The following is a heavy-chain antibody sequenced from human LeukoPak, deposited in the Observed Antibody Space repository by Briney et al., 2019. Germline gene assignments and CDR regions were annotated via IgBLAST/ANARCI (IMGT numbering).Heavy chain of an antibody. CDR3: ATFSGDSTYYYDSSGHPWDY. D-gene: IGHD3-22*01. CDR1: GYTFTSYD. CDR2: MNPNSGNT. Sequence: ASVKVSCKASGYTFTSYDINWVRQATGQGLEWMGWMNPNSGNTGYAQKFQGRVTMTRNTSISTAYMELSSLRSEDTAVYYCATFSGDSTYYYDSSGHPWDYWGQGTLVTVSS. V-gene: IGHV1-8*01. J-gene: IGHJ4*02.